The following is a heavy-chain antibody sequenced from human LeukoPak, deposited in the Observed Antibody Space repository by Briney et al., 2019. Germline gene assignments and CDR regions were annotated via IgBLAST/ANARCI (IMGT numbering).Heavy chain of an antibody. CDR3: ASWIAVAGDYFDY. D-gene: IGHD6-19*01. CDR2: IYYSGST. J-gene: IGHJ4*02. Sequence: SETLSLTCTVSGYSISSGYYWSWIRQPPGKGLEWIGYIYYSGSTNYNPSLKSRVTISVDTSKNQFSLKLSSVTAADTAVYYCASWIAVAGDYFDYWGQGTLVTVSS. CDR1: GYSISSGYY. V-gene: IGHV4-61*01.